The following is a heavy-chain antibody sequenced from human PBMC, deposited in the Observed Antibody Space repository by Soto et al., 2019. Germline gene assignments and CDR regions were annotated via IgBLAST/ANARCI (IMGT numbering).Heavy chain of an antibody. CDR2: ISYDGSNK. CDR1: GFTFSSYG. V-gene: IGHV3-30*18. J-gene: IGHJ6*02. CDR3: AKDLGSPNGQYYYYGMDV. Sequence: QVQLVESGGGVVQPGRSLRLSCAASGFTFSSYGMHWVRQAPGKGLEWVAVISYDGSNKYYADSVKGRFTISRDNSKNTLYLQMNSLRAEDTAVYYCAKDLGSPNGQYYYYGMDVWGQGTTVTVSS. D-gene: IGHD2-2*01.